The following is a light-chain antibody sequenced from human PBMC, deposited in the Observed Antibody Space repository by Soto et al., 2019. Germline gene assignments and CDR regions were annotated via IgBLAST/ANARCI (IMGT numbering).Light chain of an antibody. Sequence: LTQSPGTLSLSPGERGTRSCRAGQTVSSTYVACYPQKPGQAPSLLIYVASTRDAGIPARFSGSGSGTEFTLTISSLQSEDFAVYYCQQYNDWPPKITFGQGTRLEIK. J-gene: IGKJ5*01. CDR2: VAS. V-gene: IGKV3-15*01. CDR1: QTVSST. CDR3: QQYNDWPPKIT.